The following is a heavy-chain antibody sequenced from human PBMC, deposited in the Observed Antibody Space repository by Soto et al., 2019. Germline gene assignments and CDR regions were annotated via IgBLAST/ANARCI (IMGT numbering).Heavy chain of an antibody. CDR3: ARGGGDSSSLWPTFFDY. D-gene: IGHD6-13*01. CDR2: IIPIFGTA. J-gene: IGHJ4*02. V-gene: IGHV1-69*01. CDR1: GGTFSSYA. Sequence: QVQLVQSGAEVKKPGSSVKVSCKASGGTFSSYAISWVRQAPGQGLEWMGGIIPIFGTANYAQKFQGRVTITADESTSRAYMELSSLRSEDTAVYYCARGGGDSSSLWPTFFDYWGQGTLVTVSS.